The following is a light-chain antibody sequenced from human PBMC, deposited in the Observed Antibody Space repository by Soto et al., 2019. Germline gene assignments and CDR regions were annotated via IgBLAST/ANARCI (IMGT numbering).Light chain of an antibody. J-gene: IGKJ1*01. CDR2: GAS. CDR3: QQYNWPPAWT. Sequence: EIVMTQSPVTLSVSPGERATLSCRASQSVSSNLAWYQQKPGQAPRLLIYGASTRATGIPARFSGSGSGTEFTLTISSLQSEDFAVYYCQQYNWPPAWTFGQGTKVDIK. CDR1: QSVSSN. V-gene: IGKV3-15*01.